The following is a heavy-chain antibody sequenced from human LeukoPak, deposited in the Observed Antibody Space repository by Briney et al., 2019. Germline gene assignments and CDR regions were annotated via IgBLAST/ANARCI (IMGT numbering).Heavy chain of an antibody. CDR1: GFTVSSNY. D-gene: IGHD6-13*01. CDR2: LYSGGGT. V-gene: IGHV3-66*01. CDR3: ARAGSSWFYFQH. Sequence: GGSLRLSCAASGFTVSSNYISWVRQAPGKGLEWVSILYSGGGTYYADSVKGEFTISRDDSKNTLYLQMNSLRAEDTAVYYCARAGSSWFYFQHWGQGTLVTVSS. J-gene: IGHJ1*01.